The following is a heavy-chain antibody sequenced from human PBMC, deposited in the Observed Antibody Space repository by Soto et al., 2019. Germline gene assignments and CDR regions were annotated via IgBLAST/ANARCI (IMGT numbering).Heavy chain of an antibody. CDR1: GFSLSNARMG. J-gene: IGHJ6*03. V-gene: IGHV2-26*01. Sequence: SGPTLVNPTETLTLTCTVSGFSLSNARMGVSWVRQPPGKALEWLAHIFSNDEKSYSTSLKSRLTISKDTSKSQVVLTMTNMDPVDTATYYCARILGYSSSWLYYYYYMDVWGKGTTVTVSS. D-gene: IGHD6-13*01. CDR3: ARILGYSSSWLYYYYYMDV. CDR2: IFSNDEK.